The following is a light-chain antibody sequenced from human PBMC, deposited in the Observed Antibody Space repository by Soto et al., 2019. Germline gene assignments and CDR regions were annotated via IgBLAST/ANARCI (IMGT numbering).Light chain of an antibody. CDR2: ATS. CDR1: QRVDSTY. J-gene: IGKJ2*01. V-gene: IGKV3-20*01. Sequence: EIVLTQSPGTLSLSPGERATLSCRASQRVDSTYLAWYQQKPDQSPRLLIYATSTRAAGIPDRFSGSGSGTDFTLTISRLEPDDVAVYYCQQYDTSPPMYTFGQGTKVDIK. CDR3: QQYDTSPPMYT.